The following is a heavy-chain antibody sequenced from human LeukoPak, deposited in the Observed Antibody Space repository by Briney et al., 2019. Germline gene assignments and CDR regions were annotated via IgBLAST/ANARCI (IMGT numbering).Heavy chain of an antibody. CDR1: GFTFSSYA. D-gene: IGHD1-26*01. CDR2: ISGSGGST. V-gene: IGHV3-23*01. J-gene: IGHJ6*03. CDR3: AKVGSGSYYYYYYMDV. Sequence: GGSLRLSCAASGFTFSSYAMSWVRQAPGKGLEWVSAISGSGGSTYYADSVKGRFTISRDNSKNTVYLQMNSLRAEDTAVYYCAKVGSGSYYYYYYMDVWGKGTTVTVSS.